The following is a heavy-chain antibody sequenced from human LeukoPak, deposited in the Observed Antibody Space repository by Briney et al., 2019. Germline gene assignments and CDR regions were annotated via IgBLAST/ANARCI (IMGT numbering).Heavy chain of an antibody. J-gene: IGHJ6*02. CDR1: GGSISSSSYY. CDR3: ARSFGELLSLYYYYGMDV. Sequence: PSETLSLTCTVSGGSISSSSYYWGWIRQPPGKGLEWIGSIYHSGSTYYNPSLKSRVTISVDTSKNQFSLKLSSVTAADTAVYYCARSFGELLSLYYYYGMDVWGQGTTVTVSS. V-gene: IGHV4-39*07. CDR2: IYHSGST. D-gene: IGHD3-10*01.